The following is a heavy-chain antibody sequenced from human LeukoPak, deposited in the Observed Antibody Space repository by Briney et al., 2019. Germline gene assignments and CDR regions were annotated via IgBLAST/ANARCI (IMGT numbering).Heavy chain of an antibody. J-gene: IGHJ4*02. CDR2: ISSSGSTI. CDR3: ARAHYYDSSGLDF. D-gene: IGHD3-22*01. V-gene: IGHV3-48*03. CDR1: GFTFSSYE. Sequence: GGSLRLPCAASGFTFSSYEMNWVRQAPGKGLEWVSYISSSGSTIYYADSVKGRFTISRDNAKNSLYPQMNSLRAEDTAVYYCARAHYYDSSGLDFWGQGTLVTVSS.